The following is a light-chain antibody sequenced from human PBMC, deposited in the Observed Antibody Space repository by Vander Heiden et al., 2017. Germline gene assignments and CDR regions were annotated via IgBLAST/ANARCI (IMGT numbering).Light chain of an antibody. CDR2: KAS. V-gene: IGKV1-5*03. J-gene: IGKJ2*03. Sequence: DIQMTQSPSTLSASVGDSVTITCRASQSISSWLAWYQQKPGKAPKLLIYKASGLEGGVPSRFSGSEPGTEFTLTISSLQPDDFATYYCQQYKSYPYSFGQGTKLEIK. CDR3: QQYKSYPYS. CDR1: QSISSW.